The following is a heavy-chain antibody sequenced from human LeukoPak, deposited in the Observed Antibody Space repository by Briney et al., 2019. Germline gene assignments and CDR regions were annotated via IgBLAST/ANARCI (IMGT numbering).Heavy chain of an antibody. CDR1: GGSFSGYY. CDR3: ARGPSGGSCLDY. Sequence: SETLSLTCAVYGGSFSGYYWSWIRQPPGKGLEWIGEINHSGSTNYNPSLKSRVTISVDTSKNQFSLKLSSVTAADTAVHYCARGPSGGSCLDYWGQGTLVTVSS. D-gene: IGHD2-15*01. V-gene: IGHV4-34*01. CDR2: INHSGST. J-gene: IGHJ4*02.